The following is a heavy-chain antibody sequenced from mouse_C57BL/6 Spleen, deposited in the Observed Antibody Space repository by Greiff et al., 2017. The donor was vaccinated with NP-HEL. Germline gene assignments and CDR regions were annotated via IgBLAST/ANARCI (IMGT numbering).Heavy chain of an antibody. V-gene: IGHV5-17*01. CDR3: ARPPITTVVEGYFDV. CDR1: GFTFSDYG. J-gene: IGHJ1*03. Sequence: EVMLVESGGGLVKPGGSLKLSCAASGFTFSDYGMHWVRQAPEKGLEWVAYISSGSSTIYYADTVKGRFTISRDNAKNTLFLQMTSLRSEDTAMYYCARPPITTVVEGYFDVWGTGTTVTVSS. D-gene: IGHD1-1*01. CDR2: ISSGSSTI.